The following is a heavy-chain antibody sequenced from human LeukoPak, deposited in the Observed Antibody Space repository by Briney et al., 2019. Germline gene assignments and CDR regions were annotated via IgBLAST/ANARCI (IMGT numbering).Heavy chain of an antibody. D-gene: IGHD1-7*01. J-gene: IGHJ4*02. V-gene: IGHV3-30*03. CDR2: MSYDGSNN. Sequence: GGSLRLSRAASGFPFSNYGMQWVRQAPGKGLELVALMSYDGSNNYYADSVRGRFTISRDNSKNTLYLQMNSLRAEDTAVYYCARMNYVSSGWGAPFDYWGQGTLVTVSS. CDR3: ARMNYVSSGWGAPFDY. CDR1: GFPFSNYG.